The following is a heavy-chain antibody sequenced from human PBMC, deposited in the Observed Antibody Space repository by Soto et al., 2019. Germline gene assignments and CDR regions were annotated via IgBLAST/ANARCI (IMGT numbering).Heavy chain of an antibody. CDR2: ISGSGGST. CDR1: GCTFSSYA. J-gene: IGHJ5*02. V-gene: IGHV3-23*01. Sequence: PGGFLRLSCAASGCTFSSYAMSWVRQAPGKGLEWVSAISGSGGSTYYADSVKGRFTISRDNSKNTLYLQMNSLRAEDTAVYYCAKDTPDRSGYYSLRFLDWFDPWGQGTLVTVSS. D-gene: IGHD3-22*01. CDR3: AKDTPDRSGYYSLRFLDWFDP.